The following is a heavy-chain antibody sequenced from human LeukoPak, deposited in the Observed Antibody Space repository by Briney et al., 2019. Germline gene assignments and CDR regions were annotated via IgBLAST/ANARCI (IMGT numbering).Heavy chain of an antibody. V-gene: IGHV1-46*01. CDR1: GYTFTSYY. D-gene: IGHD3-16*02. CDR2: INPSGGST. CDR3: ARARALGGYPSN. J-gene: IGHJ4*02. Sequence: ASVNVSCTASGYTFTSYYTHWVRQAPGQGLEWMGIINPSGGSTSYAQKFQGRVTMTRDTSTSTVYMELSSLRSEDTAVYYCARARALGGYPSNWGQGTLVTVSS.